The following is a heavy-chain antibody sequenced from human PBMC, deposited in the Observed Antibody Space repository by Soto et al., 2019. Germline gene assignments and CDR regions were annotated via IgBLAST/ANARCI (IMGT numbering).Heavy chain of an antibody. CDR2: INPKTGAT. V-gene: IGHV1-2*02. Sequence: ASVKVSCKASGYTFTAYYIHWVRQAPGQGLEWMGWINPKTGATETAQRFQGRVTLTWDTPISTAYMDLSRLTSDDTAVYFCAREIEVVGSRSFDYWGRGPLLTVSS. D-gene: IGHD6-19*01. CDR1: GYTFTAYY. CDR3: AREIEVVGSRSFDY. J-gene: IGHJ4*02.